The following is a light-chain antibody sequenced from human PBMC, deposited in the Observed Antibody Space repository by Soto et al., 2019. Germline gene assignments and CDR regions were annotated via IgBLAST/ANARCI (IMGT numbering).Light chain of an antibody. J-gene: IGKJ4*01. V-gene: IGKV3-20*01. CDR3: QPHGTSPI. CDR2: GAS. CDR1: QAVSSIL. Sequence: EVVLTQSPGTLSLSPGERATLSCRASQAVSSILLAWYQQKPGQAPRLLIYGASSRATGLPDRFSGSGSGTDFTLTVSRLEPEDFAVYYCQPHGTSPIFGGGTKVEIK.